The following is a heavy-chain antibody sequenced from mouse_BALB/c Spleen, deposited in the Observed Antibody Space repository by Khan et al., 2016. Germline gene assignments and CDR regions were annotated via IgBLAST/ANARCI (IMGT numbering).Heavy chain of an antibody. J-gene: IGHJ2*01. V-gene: IGHV1-4*01. CDR3: ARTRRMGDNYCFDY. Sequence: QVQLQQSGAELARPGASVKMSCKASGYTFTIYTMHWVKQRPGQGLEWIGYINPSSGYTNYNQKFKDKATFTADKSSSTAYMQLSRLTSEDSAVYYCARTRRMGDNYCFDYWGQGTTLTVSS. D-gene: IGHD1-3*01. CDR1: GYTFTIYT. CDR2: INPSSGYT.